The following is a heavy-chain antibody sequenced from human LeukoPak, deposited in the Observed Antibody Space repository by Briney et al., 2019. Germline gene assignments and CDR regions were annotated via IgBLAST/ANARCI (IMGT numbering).Heavy chain of an antibody. CDR2: INSDGVST. V-gene: IGHV3-74*01. CDR3: ARSLSSASRVDF. Sequence: GGSLRLSCVASLLTFSSSWRHWVRQAPEKGLWWVSRINSDGVSTNYADSVRGRFTISRDNAKNTLYLQMNSLRAEDTAVYFCARSLSSASRVDFWGQGTLVTVSS. J-gene: IGHJ4*02. CDR1: LLTFSSSW. D-gene: IGHD5/OR15-5a*01.